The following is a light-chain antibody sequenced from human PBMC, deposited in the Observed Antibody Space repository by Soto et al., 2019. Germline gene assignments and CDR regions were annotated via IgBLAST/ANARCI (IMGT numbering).Light chain of an antibody. CDR2: DSS. Sequence: DIQMTQSPSTLSASVGDRVTITCRASQSIDNWLTWYQQKPGKAPKLLIFDSSGLESGVPSRFSGSGSGTEFTLTINRLQPDDSATYYCQLYNTYWTFGQGTKVEIK. CDR1: QSIDNW. V-gene: IGKV1-5*01. CDR3: QLYNTYWT. J-gene: IGKJ1*01.